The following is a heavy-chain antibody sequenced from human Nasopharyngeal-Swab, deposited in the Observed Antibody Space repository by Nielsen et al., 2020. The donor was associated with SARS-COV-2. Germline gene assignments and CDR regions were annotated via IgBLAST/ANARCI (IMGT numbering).Heavy chain of an antibody. D-gene: IGHD5-18*01. CDR2: ISIYNADR. J-gene: IGHJ4*02. CDR3: ARDVEEWLVVPSLSFDH. Sequence: WVRQAPRQGLEWMGWISIYNADRNYAEKFQGRVSMTTDTSTTTAFMELTSLRSDDTAVYYCARDVEEWLVVPSLSFDHWGQGTLVTVSS. V-gene: IGHV1-18*01.